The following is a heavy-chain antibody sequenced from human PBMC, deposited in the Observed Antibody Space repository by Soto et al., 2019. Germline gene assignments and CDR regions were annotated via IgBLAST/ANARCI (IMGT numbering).Heavy chain of an antibody. D-gene: IGHD1-7*01. Sequence: GGSLRLSCAASGFTFSSYGMHWVRRAPGKGLEWVSAISGSGGSTYYADSVKGRFTISGDNSKNTLYLQMNSLRAEYTAVYYCAKDRITGTPPPDVWGQGTTVTVSS. V-gene: IGHV3-23*01. CDR2: ISGSGGST. J-gene: IGHJ6*02. CDR3: AKDRITGTPPPDV. CDR1: GFTFSSYG.